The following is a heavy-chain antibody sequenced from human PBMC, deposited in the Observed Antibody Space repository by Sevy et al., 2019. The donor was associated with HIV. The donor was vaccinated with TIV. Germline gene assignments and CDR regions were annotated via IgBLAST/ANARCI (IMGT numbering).Heavy chain of an antibody. CDR1: GFTFSSYE. CDR3: ARDLPPSATTVAHFDY. Sequence: GESLKISCTASGFTFSSYEMNWVRQAPGKGLEWVSYITNSGSSIYYSDSVRGRFPVSRDNAKNSLYLQMKSLRAEDTAVYYCARDLPPSATTVAHFDYWGRGTLVTVSS. V-gene: IGHV3-48*03. CDR2: ITNSGSSI. J-gene: IGHJ4*02. D-gene: IGHD4-17*01.